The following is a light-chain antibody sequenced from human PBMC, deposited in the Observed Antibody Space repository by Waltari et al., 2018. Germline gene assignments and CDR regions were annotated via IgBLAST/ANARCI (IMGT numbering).Light chain of an antibody. CDR2: KNN. CDR3: AAWDDNLTGPL. Sequence: SVLTQPPSASGTPGQTVTIPCSGSSSNIGGNFVYWYQQLPGMAPQLLIYKNNRRPSGVPDRFSGSKSGTSASLAIGGLRSDDEAEYYCAAWDDNLTGPLFGGGTKVTVL. V-gene: IGLV1-47*01. J-gene: IGLJ3*02. CDR1: SSNIGGNF.